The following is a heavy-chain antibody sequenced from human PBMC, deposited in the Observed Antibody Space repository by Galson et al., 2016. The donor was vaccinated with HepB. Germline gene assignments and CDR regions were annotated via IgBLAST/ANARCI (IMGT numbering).Heavy chain of an antibody. J-gene: IGHJ4*01. CDR1: GMNVNNAW. CDR2: ISDSVPT. D-gene: IGHD3-3*01. V-gene: IGHV3-15*01. CDR3: ATYWSESCVQ. Sequence: SLRLSCAASGMNVNNAWMTLVRQAPGKGLEWVGRISDSVPTDYAAPVKGSITISRDVSRNTLSLQLNSLTTEDTGVSYCATYWSESCVQWGQGTLVTVSS.